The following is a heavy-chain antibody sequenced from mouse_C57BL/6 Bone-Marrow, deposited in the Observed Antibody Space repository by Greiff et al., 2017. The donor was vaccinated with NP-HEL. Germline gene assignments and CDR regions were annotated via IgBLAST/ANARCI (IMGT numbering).Heavy chain of an antibody. J-gene: IGHJ4*01. CDR1: GFTFSSYA. V-gene: IGHV5-4*01. Sequence: EVKLVESGGGLVKPGGSLKLSCAASGFTFSSYAMSWVRQTPEKRLEWVATISDGGSYTYYPDNVKGRFTISRDNAKNNLYLQMSHLKSEDTAMCYCTRDASTYWGQGTTVTVSS. CDR3: TRDASTY. CDR2: ISDGGSYT.